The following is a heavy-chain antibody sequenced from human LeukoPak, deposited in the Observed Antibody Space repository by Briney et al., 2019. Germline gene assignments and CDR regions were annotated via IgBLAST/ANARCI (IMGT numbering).Heavy chain of an antibody. D-gene: IGHD2-15*01. CDR1: GFTFSSYA. CDR2: ISYDGSNK. CDR3: ARDLCSGGSCYSHY. V-gene: IGHV3-30-3*01. J-gene: IGHJ4*02. Sequence: GGSLRLSCAASGFTFSSYAMHWVRQAPGKGLEWVAVISYDGSNKYYADSVEGRFTISRDNSKNTLYLQMNSLRAEDTAVYYCARDLCSGGSCYSHYWGQGTLVTVSS.